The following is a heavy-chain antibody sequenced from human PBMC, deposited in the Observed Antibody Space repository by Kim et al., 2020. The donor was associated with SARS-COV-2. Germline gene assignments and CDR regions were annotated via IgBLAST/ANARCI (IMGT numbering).Heavy chain of an antibody. CDR2: ISSSSSYI. Sequence: GGSLRLSCAASGFTFSSYSMNWVRQAPGKGLEWVSSISSSSSYIYYADSVKGRFTISRDNAKNTLYLQMNSLRAEDTAVYYCARDWVVGSAAANYYGMDVWGQGTTVTVSS. D-gene: IGHD2-2*01. CDR1: GFTFSSYS. CDR3: ARDWVVGSAAANYYGMDV. V-gene: IGHV3-21*01. J-gene: IGHJ6*02.